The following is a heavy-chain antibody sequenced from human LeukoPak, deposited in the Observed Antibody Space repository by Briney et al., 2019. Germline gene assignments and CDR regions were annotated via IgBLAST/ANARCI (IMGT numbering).Heavy chain of an antibody. V-gene: IGHV3-33*08. Sequence: GGSLTLSCAASGFTVSSNYMSWVGQAPGKGLEWVAVIWYDGSNKYYADSVKGRFTISRDNSKNTLYLQMNSLRAEDTAVYYCARDSYGMDVWGQGTTDPVSS. CDR3: ARDSYGMDV. J-gene: IGHJ6*02. CDR2: IWYDGSNK. CDR1: GFTVSSNY.